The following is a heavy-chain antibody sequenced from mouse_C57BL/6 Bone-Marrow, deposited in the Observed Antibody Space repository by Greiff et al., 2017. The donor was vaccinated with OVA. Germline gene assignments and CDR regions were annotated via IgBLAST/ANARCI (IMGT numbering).Heavy chain of an antibody. V-gene: IGHV1-55*01. Sequence: QVQLQQPGAELVKPGASVKMSCKASGYTFTSYWITWVKQRPGQGLEWIGDIYPGRGSTNYNEKFKSKATLTVDTSSSTAYMQLSSLTSEDSAVYYCARGGMITTGYYYAMDYWGQGTSVTVSS. CDR3: ARGGMITTGYYYAMDY. CDR2: IYPGRGST. D-gene: IGHD2-4*01. CDR1: GYTFTSYW. J-gene: IGHJ4*01.